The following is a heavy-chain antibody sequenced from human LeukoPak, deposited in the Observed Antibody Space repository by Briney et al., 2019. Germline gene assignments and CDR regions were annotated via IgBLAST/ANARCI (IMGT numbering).Heavy chain of an antibody. Sequence: SETLSPTCTVSGGSISSGSYYWSWIRQPAGKGLEWIGRIYTSGSTNYNPSLKSRVTISVDTSKNQFSLKLSSVTAADTAVYYCARIYCGGDCRGYYYHYHMDVWGKGTTVTISS. CDR1: GGSISSGSYY. CDR3: ARIYCGGDCRGYYYHYHMDV. J-gene: IGHJ6*03. V-gene: IGHV4-61*02. CDR2: IYTSGST. D-gene: IGHD2-21*02.